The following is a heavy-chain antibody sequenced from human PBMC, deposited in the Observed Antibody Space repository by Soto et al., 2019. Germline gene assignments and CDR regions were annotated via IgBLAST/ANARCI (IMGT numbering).Heavy chain of an antibody. V-gene: IGHV4-39*01. CDR2: IYSSGNT. CDR1: GRSISSSGYY. J-gene: IGHJ4*02. D-gene: IGHD3-22*01. Sequence: SETLSLTCTVSGRSISSSGYYWGWIRQPPGKGLQWIGNIYSSGNTYYNPSLRSRVAISADPSKNQFSLRLSSVTAADTAVYFCASPREGYYYDTWGQGTLVTVSS. CDR3: ASPREGYYYDT.